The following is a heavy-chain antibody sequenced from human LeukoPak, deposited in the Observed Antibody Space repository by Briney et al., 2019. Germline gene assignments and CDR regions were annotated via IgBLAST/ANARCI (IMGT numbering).Heavy chain of an antibody. D-gene: IGHD6-19*01. Sequence: SXXLSLTCTVSGYSISNGYYWDWIRPPPGRGLEWIGNIYRSGSTSYNPSLKSRVTISVDTSKNQFSLKVNSVTAADTAVYYCARRHSSGWFYYWGQGTLVTVSS. V-gene: IGHV4-38-2*02. J-gene: IGHJ4*02. CDR2: IYRSGST. CDR1: GYSISNGYY. CDR3: ARRHSSGWFYY.